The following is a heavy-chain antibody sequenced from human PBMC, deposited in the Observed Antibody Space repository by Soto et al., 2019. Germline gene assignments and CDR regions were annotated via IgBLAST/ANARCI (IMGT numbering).Heavy chain of an antibody. V-gene: IGHV3-49*03. CDR2: IRSKAYGGTT. Sequence: GSLRLSCTASGFTFGDYAMSWFRQAPGKGLEWVGFIRSKAYGGTTEYAASVKGRFTISRDDSKSIAYLQMNSLKTEETAVYYCTRDKGLVTTHYYYGMDVWGQGTTVTVYS. D-gene: IGHD6-19*01. CDR3: TRDKGLVTTHYYYGMDV. CDR1: GFTFGDYA. J-gene: IGHJ6*02.